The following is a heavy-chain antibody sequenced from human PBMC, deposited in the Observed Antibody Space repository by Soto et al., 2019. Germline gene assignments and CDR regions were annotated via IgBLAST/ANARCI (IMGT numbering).Heavy chain of an antibody. CDR3: AKNGQPPYYYYGLDV. J-gene: IGHJ6*02. Sequence: GHLVQSGAEVKKPGTSVKVSCKASGYTFTRYGISWVRQAPGQGLEGMGWISGYNGDTNYAQNLQGRVTMTIDTSTSTAYMELRSLTSDDTAVYYCAKNGQPPYYYYGLDVWGQGTTVTVSS. CDR1: GYTFTRYG. D-gene: IGHD2-8*01. CDR2: ISGYNGDT. V-gene: IGHV1-18*01.